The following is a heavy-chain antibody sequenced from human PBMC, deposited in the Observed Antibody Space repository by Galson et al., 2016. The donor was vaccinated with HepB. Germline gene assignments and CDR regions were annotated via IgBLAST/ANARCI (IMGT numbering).Heavy chain of an antibody. D-gene: IGHD1-26*01. CDR1: DYSFTSYW. J-gene: IGHJ4*02. CDR2: IDPCDSYI. CDR3: ARGLVGAPSLDC. Sequence: QSGAEVKKPGESLRISCKGSDYSFTSYWISCVRQMPGKGLVWMGRIDPCDSYIDYSPSFQGHVTISADKSISTAYLKWSSLKASDTAMYYCARGLVGAPSLDCWGQGTLVTVSS. V-gene: IGHV5-10-1*01.